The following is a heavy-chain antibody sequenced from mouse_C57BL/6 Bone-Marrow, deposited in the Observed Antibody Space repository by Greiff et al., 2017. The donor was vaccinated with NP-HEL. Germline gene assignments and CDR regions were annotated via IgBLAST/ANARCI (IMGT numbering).Heavy chain of an antibody. CDR3: AREESYYGNYERVWFAY. Sequence: VQLQQPGAELVMPGASVKLSCKASGYTFTSYWMHWVKQRPGQGLEWIGEIDPSDSYTNYNQKFKGKSTLTVDKSSSTAYMQLSSLTSEDSAVYYCAREESYYGNYERVWFAYWGQGTLVTVSA. V-gene: IGHV1-69*01. CDR2: IDPSDSYT. J-gene: IGHJ3*01. CDR1: GYTFTSYW. D-gene: IGHD2-1*01.